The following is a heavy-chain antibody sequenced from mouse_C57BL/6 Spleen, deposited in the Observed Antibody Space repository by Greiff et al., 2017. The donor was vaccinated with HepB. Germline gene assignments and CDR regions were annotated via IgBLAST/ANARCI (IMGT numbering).Heavy chain of an antibody. J-gene: IGHJ4*01. Sequence: VQLQQSGAELVKPGASVKLSCKASGYTFTSYWMHWVKQRPGQGLEWIGMIHPNSGSTNYNEKFKSKATLTVDKSSSTAYMQLSSLTSEDSAVYYCATYGSSLYAMDYWGQGTSVTVSS. V-gene: IGHV1-64*01. CDR2: IHPNSGST. CDR1: GYTFTSYW. D-gene: IGHD1-1*01. CDR3: ATYGSSLYAMDY.